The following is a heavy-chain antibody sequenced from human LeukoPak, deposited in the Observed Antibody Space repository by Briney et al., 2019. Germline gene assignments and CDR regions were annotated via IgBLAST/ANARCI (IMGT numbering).Heavy chain of an antibody. CDR3: AKDVRRDCSGGSCSSY. V-gene: IGHV3-23*01. CDR1: GFTFSSYA. D-gene: IGHD2-15*01. J-gene: IGHJ4*02. Sequence: PGGSLRLSCAASGFTFSSYAMSCVRQAPGKGLEWVSAISGSGGSTYYADSVKGRVTISRDNYKNTLYLQMNSLRAEDTAVYYCAKDVRRDCSGGSCSSYWGQGTLVTVSS. CDR2: ISGSGGST.